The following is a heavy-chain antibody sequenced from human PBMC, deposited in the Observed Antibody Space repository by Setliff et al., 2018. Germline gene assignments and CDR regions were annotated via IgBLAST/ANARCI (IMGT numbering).Heavy chain of an antibody. Sequence: GGSLRLSCAASGFTFRDYGMNWVRQVPGKGLEWVSGTNWNGDDISYADSVRGRFTISRDNARNSLHLQMNDVRREDAAFYYCAKDYLSRWWNEPPLYFDDWGPGVLVRLL. CDR3: AKDYLSRWWNEPPLYFDD. J-gene: IGHJ4*01. V-gene: IGHV3-20*04. CDR2: TNWNGDDI. D-gene: IGHD1-1*01. CDR1: GFTFRDYG.